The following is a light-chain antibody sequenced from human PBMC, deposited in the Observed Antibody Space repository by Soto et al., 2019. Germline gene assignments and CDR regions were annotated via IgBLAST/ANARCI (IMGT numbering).Light chain of an antibody. CDR3: QQYGSSRWT. J-gene: IGKJ1*01. Sequence: EIVLTQSPGTLSLSPGERATLSCRASQSVSSIYLAWYQQKPGQAPRLLIYGASSRATGIPDRFSGSGSGTDFTLTISRLEPEDFAVYYCQQYGSSRWTFGHGNKVEI. CDR2: GAS. V-gene: IGKV3-20*01. CDR1: QSVSSIY.